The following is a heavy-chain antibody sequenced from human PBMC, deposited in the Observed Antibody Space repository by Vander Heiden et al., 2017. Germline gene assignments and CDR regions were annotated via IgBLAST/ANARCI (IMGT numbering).Heavy chain of an antibody. J-gene: IGHJ4*02. D-gene: IGHD1-26*01. V-gene: IGHV3-21*01. CDR3: ARGGVGATNGEIDY. Sequence: EVKLVESGGGLVKPGGSLRLSCAASGFTFSSYNMKWVRQAPGKGLEWISSISSSSSYIYYADSLKGRFTISRDNAKNSLYLQMNSLRAEDTAVYYCARGGVGATNGEIDYWGQGTLVTVSS. CDR1: GFTFSSYN. CDR2: ISSSSSYI.